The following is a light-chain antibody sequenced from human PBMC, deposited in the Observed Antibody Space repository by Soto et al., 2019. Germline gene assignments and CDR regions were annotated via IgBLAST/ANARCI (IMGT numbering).Light chain of an antibody. CDR2: DVT. CDR3: SSYTGISTYV. J-gene: IGLJ1*01. V-gene: IGLV2-14*03. Sequence: QSVLTQPASVSGSLGQSITISCTGTSSDVGVYDYVSWYQQHPDKAPKLMIYDVTNRPSGVSNRFSGSKSGNTASLTISGLQAEDEADYYCSSYTGISTYVFGTGTKLTVL. CDR1: SSDVGVYDY.